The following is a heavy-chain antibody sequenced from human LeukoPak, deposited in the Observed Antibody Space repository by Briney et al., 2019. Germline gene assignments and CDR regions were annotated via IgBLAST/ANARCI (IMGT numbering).Heavy chain of an antibody. D-gene: IGHD3-16*01. V-gene: IGHV3-23*01. CDR1: GFTISSYA. CDR3: AKDPNRYDYVWGLNYFDY. J-gene: IGHJ4*02. CDR2: ISGSGGST. Sequence: GGSLRLSCAASGFTISSYAMSWVRQAPGKGLEWVSAISGSGGSTYYADSVKGRFTISRDNSKNTLYLQMNSLRAEDTAVYCCAKDPNRYDYVWGLNYFDYWGQGTLVTVSS.